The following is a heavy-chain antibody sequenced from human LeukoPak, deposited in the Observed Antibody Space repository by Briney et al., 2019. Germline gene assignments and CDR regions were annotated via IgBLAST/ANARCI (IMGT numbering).Heavy chain of an antibody. D-gene: IGHD7-27*01. CDR2: IKVGGGTT. J-gene: IGHJ4*02. CDR3: AKDSGSGVTMSNWGQ. Sequence: PGGSLSLPCETSGFTFSDFPMGWVRPAPGKGLGWVSVIKVGGGTTFYADPVKGRYTISRDNMKNTLFLQMNSVKVEDTAVYYCAKDSGSGVTMSNWGQWGQGTLVTVSS. V-gene: IGHV3-23*01. CDR1: GFTFSDFP.